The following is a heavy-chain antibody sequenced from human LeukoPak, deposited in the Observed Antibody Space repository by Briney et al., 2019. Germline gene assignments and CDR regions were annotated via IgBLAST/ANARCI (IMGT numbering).Heavy chain of an antibody. V-gene: IGHV3-49*04. J-gene: IGHJ4*02. CDR2: IRSKAYGGTT. Sequence: PGGSLRLSCTASGFTFGDYAMSWVRQAPGKGLEWVGFIRSKAYGGTTEYAASVKGRFSISRDDSKSIAYLQMNSLKTEDTAVYYCTRDAGGAYSYGSDYWGQGTLVTVSS. CDR3: TRDAGGAYSYGSDY. D-gene: IGHD5-18*01. CDR1: GFTFGDYA.